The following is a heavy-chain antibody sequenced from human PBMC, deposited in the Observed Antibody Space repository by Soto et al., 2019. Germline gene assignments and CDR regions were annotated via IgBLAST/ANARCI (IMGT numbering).Heavy chain of an antibody. Sequence: SETLSLTCTVSGGSISSSSYYWGWIRQPPGKGLEWIGSIYYSGSTYYNPTLKSRVTISVDTSKNPFSLKLSSVTAADTAVYYCARHEDPGDHWFDPWGQGTLVTVSS. CDR1: GGSISSSSYY. V-gene: IGHV4-39*01. CDR2: IYYSGST. D-gene: IGHD7-27*01. J-gene: IGHJ5*02. CDR3: ARHEDPGDHWFDP.